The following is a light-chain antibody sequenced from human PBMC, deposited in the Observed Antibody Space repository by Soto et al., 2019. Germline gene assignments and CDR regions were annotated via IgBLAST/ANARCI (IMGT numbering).Light chain of an antibody. CDR1: SSDISTYNH. J-gene: IGLJ1*01. CDR2: EDI. V-gene: IGLV2-14*01. Sequence: QSALTQPASVSGSPGQSIAISCAGTSSDISTYNHVSWYQQHPGKAPQLIIYEDINRPSGLSSRFSGSKSGNTASLTISGLQAEDEADYFCCSYTTSSTLVFGTGTKVTVL. CDR3: CSYTTSSTLV.